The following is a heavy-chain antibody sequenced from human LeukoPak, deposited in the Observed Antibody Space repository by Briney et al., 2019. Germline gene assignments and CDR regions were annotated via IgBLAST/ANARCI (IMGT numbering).Heavy chain of an antibody. J-gene: IGHJ4*02. CDR2: INPNSGGT. D-gene: IGHD4-17*01. Sequence: GASVKVSCKASGYTFTGYYMHWVRQAPGQGLEWVGWINPNSGGTNYAQKFQGRVTMTRDTSISTAYMELSRLRSDDTAVYYCARTGDYTLGLIDYWGQGTLVTVSS. CDR3: ARTGDYTLGLIDY. CDR1: GYTFTGYY. V-gene: IGHV1-2*02.